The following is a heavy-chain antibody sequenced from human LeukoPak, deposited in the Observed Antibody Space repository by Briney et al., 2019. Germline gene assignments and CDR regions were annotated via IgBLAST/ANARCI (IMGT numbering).Heavy chain of an antibody. Sequence: SVKVSCKASGGTFSSYAINWVRQAPGQGLDWMGWISTYNGNTDYAQKLQGRVTMTTDTSTSTAYMELRSLKSDDTAVYYCATDITPTDAFDTWGQGTMVTVSS. CDR1: GGTFSSYA. D-gene: IGHD1-14*01. CDR2: ISTYNGNT. CDR3: ATDITPTDAFDT. V-gene: IGHV1-18*01. J-gene: IGHJ3*02.